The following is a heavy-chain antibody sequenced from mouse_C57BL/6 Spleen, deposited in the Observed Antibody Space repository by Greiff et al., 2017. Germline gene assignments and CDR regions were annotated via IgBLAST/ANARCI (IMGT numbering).Heavy chain of an antibody. V-gene: IGHV1-15*01. J-gene: IGHJ2*01. D-gene: IGHD1-1*01. CDR2: IDPETGGT. CDR1: GYTFTDYE. Sequence: VQLQQSGAELVRPGASVTLSCKASGYTFTDYEMHWVKQTPVHGLEWIGAIDPETGGTAYNQKFKGKAILTADKSSSTAYMGLRSLTSEDSAVYYCTRGITTDYWGQGTTLTVSS. CDR3: TRGITTDY.